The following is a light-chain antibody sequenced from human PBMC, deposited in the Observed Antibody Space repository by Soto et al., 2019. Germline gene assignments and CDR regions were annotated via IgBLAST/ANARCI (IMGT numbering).Light chain of an antibody. J-gene: IGKJ4*01. CDR2: DAS. V-gene: IGKV1-5*01. CDR1: QDINNW. Sequence: DIQMTQSPSSVSASVGDRVIITCRASQDINNWLAWYQQKPGKAPKFLIYDASTLETGVPSRFSGSASGTEFTLTISGLQPEDVASYYCQQYDTYPLTFGGGTKVDIK. CDR3: QQYDTYPLT.